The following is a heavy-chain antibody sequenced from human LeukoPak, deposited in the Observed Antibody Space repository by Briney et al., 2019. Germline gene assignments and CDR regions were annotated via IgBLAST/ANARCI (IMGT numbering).Heavy chain of an antibody. Sequence: GGSLRLSCAASGFTFDDYTMHWVRQAPGKGLEWVSLISWDGGSTYYADSVKGRFTISRDNAKNSLYLQMNSLRAEDTGVYYCAKDPARRVTVTTSWGQGTLVTVSS. V-gene: IGHV3-43*01. J-gene: IGHJ4*02. CDR3: AKDPARRVTVTTS. CDR2: ISWDGGST. D-gene: IGHD4-17*01. CDR1: GFTFDDYT.